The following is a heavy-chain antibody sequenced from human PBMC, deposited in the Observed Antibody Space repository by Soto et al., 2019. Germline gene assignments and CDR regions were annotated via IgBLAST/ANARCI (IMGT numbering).Heavy chain of an antibody. CDR1: GFTFSSYA. CDR2: ISGSGGST. CDR3: AKVGGDTMIVVVSRHYFDY. D-gene: IGHD3-22*01. V-gene: IGHV3-23*01. J-gene: IGHJ4*02. Sequence: PGGFLRLSCAASGFTFSSYAMSWVRQAPGKGLEWVSAISGSGGSTYYADSVKGRFTISRDNSKNTLYLQMNSLRAEDTAVYYCAKVGGDTMIVVVSRHYFDYWGQGTLVTVSS.